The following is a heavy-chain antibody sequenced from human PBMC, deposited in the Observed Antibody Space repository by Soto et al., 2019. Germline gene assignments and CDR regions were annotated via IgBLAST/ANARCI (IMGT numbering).Heavy chain of an antibody. Sequence: ELQLVESGGGLVQPGGSLTLSCAASGFIFSNYEVDWVRQAPGKGLEWIAYISDGGTTIYYAASVKGRFTISRDDAKNSLYLHMNNLRAEDTAAYFCVKEYCTGTTCFDAFDLWGQGTMVTVSS. J-gene: IGHJ3*01. CDR3: VKEYCTGTTCFDAFDL. CDR2: ISDGGTTI. D-gene: IGHD2-8*02. V-gene: IGHV3-48*03. CDR1: GFIFSNYE.